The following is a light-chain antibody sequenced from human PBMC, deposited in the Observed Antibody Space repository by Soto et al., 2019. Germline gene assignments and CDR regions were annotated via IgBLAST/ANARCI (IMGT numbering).Light chain of an antibody. J-gene: IGKJ5*01. CDR3: QQYVISVT. CDR2: GAS. V-gene: IGKV3-20*01. CDR1: QSISGNY. Sequence: EIALTQSPGTPSLSPGERATLSCRASQSISGNYLAWYQQKPGQAPRLLIYGASNRPTGIPERFRGSGSGTDFTLTISRLEPQDSAMYYCQQYVISVTFGQGTRLEI.